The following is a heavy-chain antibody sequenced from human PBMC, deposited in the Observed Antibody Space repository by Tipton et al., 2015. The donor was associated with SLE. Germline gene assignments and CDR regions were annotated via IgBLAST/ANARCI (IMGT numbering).Heavy chain of an antibody. CDR3: ARVGYCSGGSCLYWYFDL. J-gene: IGHJ2*01. CDR2: IYSGGST. CDR1: GFTVSSNY. V-gene: IGHV3-53*05. Sequence: SLRLSCAASGFTVSSNYMSWVRQAPGKGLEWASVIYSGGSTYYADSVKGRFTISRDNSKNTLYLQMNSLRAEDTAVYYCARVGYCSGGSCLYWYFDLWGRGTLVTVSS. D-gene: IGHD2-15*01.